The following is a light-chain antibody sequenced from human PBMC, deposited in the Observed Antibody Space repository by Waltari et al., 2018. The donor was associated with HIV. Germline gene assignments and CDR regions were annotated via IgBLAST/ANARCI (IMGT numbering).Light chain of an antibody. J-gene: IGKJ5*01. CDR1: QGISAA. CDR2: DVS. CDR3: QQFNSYPLT. V-gene: IGKV1-13*02. Sequence: AIQLTQSPSSLSASVGEPVIITCRTSQGISAALAWYRQKPGNTPELLSYDVSTLQSGVPSKFSGSGSGTDFTLTINSLQPEDSATYYCQQFNSYPLTFGQGTRLEIK.